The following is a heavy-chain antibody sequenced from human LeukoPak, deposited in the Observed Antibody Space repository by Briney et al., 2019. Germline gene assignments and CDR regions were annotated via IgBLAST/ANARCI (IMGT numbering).Heavy chain of an antibody. V-gene: IGHV1-46*01. CDR2: INPSGGST. CDR1: GYTFTSYY. D-gene: IGHD5-18*01. J-gene: IGHJ5*02. CDR3: ARGFVYSYGRPNWFDP. Sequence: ASVKVSCKASGYTFTSYYMHWVRQAPGQGLEWMGIINPSGGSTSYAQKFQGRVTMTRDTSTSTVYMELSSLRSEDTAVYYCARGFVYSYGRPNWFDPWGQGTLVTVSS.